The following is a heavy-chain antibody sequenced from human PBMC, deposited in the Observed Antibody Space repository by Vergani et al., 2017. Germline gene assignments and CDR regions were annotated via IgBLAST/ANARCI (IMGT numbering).Heavy chain of an antibody. CDR2: IIPIFGTA. J-gene: IGHJ3*02. CDR1: GGTFSSYA. D-gene: IGHD6-19*01. Sequence: QVQLVQSGAEVKKPGSSVKVSCKASGGTFSSYAISWVRQAPGQGLEWMGRIIPIFGTANYAQKFQGRVTITADESTSTAYMELSSLRSEDTAVYYCASASXAVAGNTGDAFDIWGQGTMVTVSS. V-gene: IGHV1-69*13. CDR3: ASASXAVAGNTGDAFDI.